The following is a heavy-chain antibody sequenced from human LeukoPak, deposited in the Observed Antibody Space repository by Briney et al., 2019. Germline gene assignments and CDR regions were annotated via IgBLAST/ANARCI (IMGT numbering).Heavy chain of an antibody. V-gene: IGHV3-53*01. J-gene: IGHJ6*02. CDR2: TYSGGST. Sequence: GGSLSLSCAASGLAVSTNHMSWVRQAPGKGLEWVSVTYSGGSTYYADSVKGRFTISRDTSKNTQYLQMNNLRVEDTAVYYCARDLKYYGLDVWGQGTTVTVSS. CDR3: ARDLKYYGLDV. CDR1: GLAVSTNH.